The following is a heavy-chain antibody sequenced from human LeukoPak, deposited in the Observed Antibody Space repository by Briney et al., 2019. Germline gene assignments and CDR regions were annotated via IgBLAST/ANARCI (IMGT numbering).Heavy chain of an antibody. CDR3: ARDAAGLDY. CDR1: GFTFSSYG. V-gene: IGHV3-74*01. J-gene: IGHJ4*02. CDR2: INSDGSIT. Sequence: GGSLRLSCAASGFTFSSYGMHWVRQAPGKGLVWVSRINSDGSITTYADSVKGRFTISRDNAKNTVYLQMNSLRGEDTGVYYCARDAAGLDYWGQGTLVTVSS. D-gene: IGHD1-14*01.